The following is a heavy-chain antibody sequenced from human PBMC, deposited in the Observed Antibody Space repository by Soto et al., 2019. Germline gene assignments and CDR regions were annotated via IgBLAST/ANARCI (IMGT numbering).Heavy chain of an antibody. CDR2: INHSGST. CDR3: ARRSGSWYGY. CDR1: GGSFSGYY. V-gene: IGHV4-34*01. Sequence: QVQLQQWGAGLLKPSETLSLTCAVYGGSFSGYYWSWIRQPPGKGLEWIGEINHSGSTNYNPSLKSRVSISLDTSKHQFALELSSVTAADTAVYYCARRSGSWYGYWGPGTLVTVSS. D-gene: IGHD6-13*01. J-gene: IGHJ4*02.